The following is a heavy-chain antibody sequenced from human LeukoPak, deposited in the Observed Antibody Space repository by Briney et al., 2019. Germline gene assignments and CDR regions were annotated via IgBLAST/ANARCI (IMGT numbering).Heavy chain of an antibody. J-gene: IGHJ5*02. CDR2: IYHSGST. CDR1: GGSISSGGYS. D-gene: IGHD2-2*01. CDR3: ARAKQRGYCSSTSCYNNWFDP. Sequence: SQTLSLTCAVSGGSISSGGYSWSWLRPPPGKGLEWIGYIYHSGSTYYNPSLKSRVTISVDRSKNQFSLKLSSVTAADTAVYYCARAKQRGYCSSTSCYNNWFDPWGQGTLVTVSS. V-gene: IGHV4-30-2*01.